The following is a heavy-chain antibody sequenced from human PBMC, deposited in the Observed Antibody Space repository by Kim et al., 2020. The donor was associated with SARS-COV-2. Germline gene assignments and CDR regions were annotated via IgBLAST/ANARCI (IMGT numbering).Heavy chain of an antibody. CDR2: IYYSGST. D-gene: IGHD6-19*01. CDR3: ARLSGWQFDY. CDR1: GGSISSSSYY. Sequence: SETLSLTCTVSGGSISSSSYYWGWISQPPGKGLEWIGSIYYSGSTYYNPSLKSRVTISVDTSKNQFSLKLSSVTAADTAVYYCARLSGWQFDYWGQGTLV. V-gene: IGHV4-39*01. J-gene: IGHJ4*02.